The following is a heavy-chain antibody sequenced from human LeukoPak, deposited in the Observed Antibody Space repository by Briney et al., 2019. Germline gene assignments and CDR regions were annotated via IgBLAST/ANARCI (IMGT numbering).Heavy chain of an antibody. J-gene: IGHJ4*02. Sequence: SETLSLTCKVSGDSISSGTYYWSWVRQPAGKDLEWVGRIYKSGSTNYNPSLKSRVSISVDTSKNQFSLKVNFVTAADTAVYYCARMNLAASGTPFDYWGPGILVTVSS. D-gene: IGHD6-13*01. CDR3: ARMNLAASGTPFDY. CDR1: GDSISSGTYY. CDR2: IYKSGST. V-gene: IGHV4-61*02.